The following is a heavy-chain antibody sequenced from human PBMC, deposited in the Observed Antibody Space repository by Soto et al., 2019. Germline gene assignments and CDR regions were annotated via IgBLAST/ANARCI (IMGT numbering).Heavy chain of an antibody. CDR1: GGSISSGDYS. D-gene: IGHD2-2*01. J-gene: IGHJ5*02. CDR2: IYRSGSS. Sequence: LALTCNVSGGSISSGDYSWSWVRQAPGRGLEWLGYIYRSGSSFFNPSLRSRLTMSVDTAKNQFSLSLSSVTAADTALYYCVRGLGYCSTTTCSEDWFDPWGPGIQVTVSS. CDR3: VRGLGYCSTTTCSEDWFDP. V-gene: IGHV4-30-2*01.